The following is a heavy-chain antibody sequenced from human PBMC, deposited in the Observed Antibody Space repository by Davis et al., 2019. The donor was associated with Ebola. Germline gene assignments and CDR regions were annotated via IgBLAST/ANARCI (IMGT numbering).Heavy chain of an antibody. CDR2: IIPIFGTA. Sequence: SVKVSCKASGGTFSSYAISWVRQAPGQGLEWMGGIIPIFGTANYAQKFQGRVTITADESTSTAYMELSSLRSEDTAVYYCARVALRFLEWLQGNYYYYYYMDVWGKGTTVTVSS. J-gene: IGHJ6*03. CDR3: ARVALRFLEWLQGNYYYYYYMDV. V-gene: IGHV1-69*13. D-gene: IGHD3-3*01. CDR1: GGTFSSYA.